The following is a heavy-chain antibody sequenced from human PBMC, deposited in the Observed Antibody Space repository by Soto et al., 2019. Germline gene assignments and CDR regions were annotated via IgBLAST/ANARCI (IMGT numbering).Heavy chain of an antibody. V-gene: IGHV1-69*02. J-gene: IGHJ4*02. D-gene: IGHD3-16*02. CDR2: IFPLTDIP. CDR1: GGTFRNYP. Sequence: QVQLVQSGTEVKKPGSSVKVSCKASGGTFRNYPINWVRQAPGQGLEWMGSIFPLTDIPDYAQNFQARLTISADKSTSTAYMELTSLTSDATAMYFCARAPFVVLTYFDSWGQGTLVTVSS. CDR3: ARAPFVVLTYFDS.